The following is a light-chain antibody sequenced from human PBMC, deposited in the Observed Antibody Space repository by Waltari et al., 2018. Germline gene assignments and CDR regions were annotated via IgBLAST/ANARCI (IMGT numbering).Light chain of an antibody. CDR2: KAS. CDR1: QSISNW. V-gene: IGKV1-5*03. CDR3: QQYNTYSS. Sequence: DIQMTQSPSSLSAFVGDTVTLTCRASQSISNWLAWYQQKPGKPPILLIYKASILKSGVPSRFSGSGSGTQFTLTISSLQPGDVATYYCQQYNTYSSFGQGTNLEIK. J-gene: IGKJ2*01.